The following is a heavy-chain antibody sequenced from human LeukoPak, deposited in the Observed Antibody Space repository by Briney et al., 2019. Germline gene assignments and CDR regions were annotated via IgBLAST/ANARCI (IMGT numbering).Heavy chain of an antibody. CDR3: ARGYNGGNPTLFDY. D-gene: IGHD4-23*01. Sequence: ASVKVSCKASGYTFTGYYMHWVRQAPGQGLEWMGWINPNSGGTNYAQEFQGRVTMTRDTSISTAYMELSRLRSDDTAVYYCARGYNGGNPTLFDYWGQGTLVTVSS. V-gene: IGHV1-2*02. CDR1: GYTFTGYY. J-gene: IGHJ4*02. CDR2: INPNSGGT.